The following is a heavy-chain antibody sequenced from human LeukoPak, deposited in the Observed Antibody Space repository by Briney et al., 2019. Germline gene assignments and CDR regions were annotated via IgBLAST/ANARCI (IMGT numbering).Heavy chain of an antibody. Sequence: GASVRLSCKASGYTFTVYFIHRVRQAPGQGLEWMGWINPNTGGTNYAQNFQARLTMTRDTSISTVSMDLTRLTSDDTAVYYCASPSRGTGATPSNYWGHGKLGSVSS. D-gene: IGHD2-8*02. J-gene: IGHJ4*03. CDR2: INPNTGGT. V-gene: IGHV1-2*02. CDR3: ASPSRGTGATPSNY. CDR1: GYTFTVYF.